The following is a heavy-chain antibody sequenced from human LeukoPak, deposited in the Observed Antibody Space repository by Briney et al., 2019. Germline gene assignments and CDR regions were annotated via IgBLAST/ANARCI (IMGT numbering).Heavy chain of an antibody. D-gene: IGHD1-26*01. V-gene: IGHV4-4*07. CDR2: IYSTGNP. J-gene: IGHJ1*01. CDR1: GGSINSYY. CDR3: ARDTREAGLLGYFQH. Sequence: PSETLSLTCTVSGGSINSYYWTWIRQTAGKGLEWLGHIYSTGNPYYNPSLRGRVTMSVDTSKNQFSLKLTSVTAADTAVYFCARDTREAGLLGYFQHWGLGTLVTVSS.